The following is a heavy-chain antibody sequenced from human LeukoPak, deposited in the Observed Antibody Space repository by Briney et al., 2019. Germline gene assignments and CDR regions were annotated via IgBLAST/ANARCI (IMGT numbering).Heavy chain of an antibody. CDR2: IRDSDDAT. Sequence: GGSLRLSCAASGFTFRNYAMNWVRQAPGKGLKWVSTIRDSDDATYYADSVKGRFTISRDNSKNTLHLQMNNLRAEDTAVYYCAKPVADYPKSANGPLDTWGQGTLVTVSS. J-gene: IGHJ5*02. D-gene: IGHD4-11*01. V-gene: IGHV3-23*01. CDR3: AKPVADYPKSANGPLDT. CDR1: GFTFRNYA.